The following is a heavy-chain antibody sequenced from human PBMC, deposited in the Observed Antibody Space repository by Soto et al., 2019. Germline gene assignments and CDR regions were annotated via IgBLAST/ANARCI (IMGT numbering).Heavy chain of an antibody. V-gene: IGHV1-58*01. Sequence: SVKVSCKASGFTFTSSAVQWVRQARGQRLEWIGWIVVGSGNTNYAQKFQERVTITRDMSTSTAYMELSSLRSEDTAVYYCAAATIAAAGPLPYYGMDVWGQGTTVTVSS. CDR2: IVVGSGNT. J-gene: IGHJ6*02. D-gene: IGHD6-13*01. CDR3: AAATIAAAGPLPYYGMDV. CDR1: GFTFTSSA.